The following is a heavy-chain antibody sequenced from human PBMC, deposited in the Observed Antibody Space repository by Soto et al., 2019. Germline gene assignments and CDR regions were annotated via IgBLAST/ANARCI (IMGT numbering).Heavy chain of an antibody. D-gene: IGHD3-10*01. CDR1: GGSFSGYY. CDR3: ARGGYYGSGKGIAP. Sequence: QVQLQQWGAGLLKPSETLSLTCAVYGGSFSGYYWSWIRQPPGKGLEWIGEINHSGSTNYNPSLKSRVTISVDTSKNQFSLKLSSVTAADTAVYYCARGGYYGSGKGIAPWGQGALVTVSS. V-gene: IGHV4-34*01. J-gene: IGHJ5*02. CDR2: INHSGST.